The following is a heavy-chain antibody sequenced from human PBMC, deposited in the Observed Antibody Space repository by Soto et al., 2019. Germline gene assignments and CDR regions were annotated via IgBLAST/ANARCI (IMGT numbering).Heavy chain of an antibody. V-gene: IGHV3-23*01. J-gene: IGHJ4*02. CDR1: GFTFSSYA. D-gene: IGHD6-6*01. CDR3: ARGPSSSSYSDY. Sequence: GGSLRLSCAASGFTFSSYAMSWVRQAPGKGLEWVSAISGSGGSTYYADSVKGRFTISRHNSKNTLYLQMNSLRAEDTAVYYWARGPSSSSYSDYWGQGTLVTVSS. CDR2: ISGSGGST.